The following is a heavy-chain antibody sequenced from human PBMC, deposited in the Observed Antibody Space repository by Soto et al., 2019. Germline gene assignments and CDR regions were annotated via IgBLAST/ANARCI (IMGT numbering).Heavy chain of an antibody. D-gene: IGHD3-10*01. Sequence: GGSLRLSCAASGFTFSSYGMHWVRQAPGKGLEWVSRISVDGSSTSYADSVKGRFTISRDNAKNTLYLQMNSLRAEDTAVYYCARRIYHGSGSSAEIYGMDVWGQGTTVTVSS. J-gene: IGHJ6*02. CDR1: GFTFSSYG. CDR2: ISVDGSST. CDR3: ARRIYHGSGSSAEIYGMDV. V-gene: IGHV3-74*01.